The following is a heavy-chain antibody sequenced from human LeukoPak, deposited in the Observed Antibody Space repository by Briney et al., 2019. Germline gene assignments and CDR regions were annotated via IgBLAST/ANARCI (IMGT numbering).Heavy chain of an antibody. CDR3: ARAIRGSKIASRYYFYYMDI. D-gene: IGHD3-10*01. CDR2: IIPIFDTT. Sequence: SVKVSCKASGYTFTSYAINWVRQAPGQGLEWMGGIIPIFDTTNYAQNFQGRVTITADKSTNTAYMELSSLRSEDTAVYYCARAIRGSKIASRYYFYYMDIWGKGTTVTVSS. V-gene: IGHV1-69*06. J-gene: IGHJ6*03. CDR1: GYTFTSYA.